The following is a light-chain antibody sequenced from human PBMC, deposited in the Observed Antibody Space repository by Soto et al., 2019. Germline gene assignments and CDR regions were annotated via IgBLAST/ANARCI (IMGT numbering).Light chain of an antibody. J-gene: IGKJ3*01. CDR2: DAS. CDR3: QQYDNLSFT. Sequence: DIQMTQSPSSLSASVGDRVTITCQASQDISNYLNWYQQKPGKAPKLLIYDASNLETGVPSRFSGSGSGKDFTFTISSLQPEDIATYYCQQYDNLSFTFGPGTKVDIK. CDR1: QDISNY. V-gene: IGKV1-33*01.